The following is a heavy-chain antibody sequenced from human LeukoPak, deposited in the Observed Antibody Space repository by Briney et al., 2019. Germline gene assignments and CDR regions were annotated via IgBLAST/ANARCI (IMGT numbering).Heavy chain of an antibody. CDR1: GGSVSSGTYY. Sequence: SETLSLTCTVSGGSVSSGTYYWSWIRQPPGTRLEWIGYIYYSGTTNYNPSFKSRVTMSVDTSKNQFSLKLSSVTAADTAVYYCARGAVVNGLDVWGQGATVTVSS. D-gene: IGHD3-16*02. CDR3: ARGAVVNGLDV. J-gene: IGHJ6*02. V-gene: IGHV4-61*01. CDR2: IYYSGTT.